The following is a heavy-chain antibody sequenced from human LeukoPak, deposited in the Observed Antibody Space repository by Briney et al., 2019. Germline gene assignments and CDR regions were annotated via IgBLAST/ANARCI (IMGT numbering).Heavy chain of an antibody. D-gene: IGHD6-13*01. CDR3: ARNGSSWYDDAFDI. V-gene: IGHV1-2*02. CDR1: GYTFTGYY. J-gene: IGHJ3*02. Sequence: ASVRVSCKASGYTFTGYYMHWVRQAPGQGLEWMGWINPNSGGTNYAQKFQGRVTMTRDTSISTAYMELSRLRSDDTAVYYCARNGSSWYDDAFDIWGQGTMVTVSS. CDR2: INPNSGGT.